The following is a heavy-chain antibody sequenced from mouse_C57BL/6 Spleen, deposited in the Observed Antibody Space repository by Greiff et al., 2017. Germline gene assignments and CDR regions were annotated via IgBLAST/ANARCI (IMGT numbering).Heavy chain of an antibody. CDR1: GYTFTDYN. CDR2: INPNNGGT. D-gene: IGHD1-1*01. V-gene: IGHV1-18*01. CDR3: ARDYYGSSYSFAY. J-gene: IGHJ3*01. Sequence: VQLQQSGPELVKPGASVKITCKASGYTFTDYNMDWVKQSHGKSLEWIGDINPNNGGTIYNQKFKGKATLTVDKSSSTAYMELRSLTSEDTAVYYCARDYYGSSYSFAYWGQGTLVTVSA.